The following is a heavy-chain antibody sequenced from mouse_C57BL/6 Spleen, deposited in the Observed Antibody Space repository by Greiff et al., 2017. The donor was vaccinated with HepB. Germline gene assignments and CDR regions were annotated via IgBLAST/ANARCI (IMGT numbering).Heavy chain of an antibody. CDR1: GYTFTSYW. D-gene: IGHD1-1*01. J-gene: IGHJ2*01. Sequence: QVQLQQPGAELVKPGASVKLSCKASGYTFTSYWMHWVKQRPGQGLEWIGMIHPNSGSTNYNEKFKSKATLTVDKSSSTAYMQLSSLTSEDSAVYYCARWGFTTVVPYYFDYWGQGTTLTVSS. CDR2: IHPNSGST. V-gene: IGHV1-64*01. CDR3: ARWGFTTVVPYYFDY.